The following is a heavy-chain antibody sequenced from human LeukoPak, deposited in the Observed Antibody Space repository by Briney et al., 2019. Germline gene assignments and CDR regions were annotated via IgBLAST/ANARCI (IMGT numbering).Heavy chain of an antibody. D-gene: IGHD6-19*01. J-gene: IGHJ6*03. CDR3: ASGQPKGSIAVAGEKYYMDV. V-gene: IGHV3-21*01. CDR1: GFTFSSYS. CDR2: ISSSSSYI. Sequence: GGSLRLSCAASGFTFSSYSMNWVRQAPGKGLEWVSSISSSSSYIYYADSAKGRFTISRDNAKNSLYLQMNSLRAEDTAVYYCASGQPKGSIAVAGEKYYMDVWGKGTTVTVSS.